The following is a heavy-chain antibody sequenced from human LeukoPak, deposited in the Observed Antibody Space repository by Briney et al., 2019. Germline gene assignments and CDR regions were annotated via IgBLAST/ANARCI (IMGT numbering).Heavy chain of an antibody. J-gene: IGHJ4*02. CDR1: GFTFSSYS. CDR2: ISSNGGNT. D-gene: IGHD6-13*01. V-gene: IGHV3-64D*09. CDR3: VKLSSRVSQTIDY. Sequence: HPGGSLRLSCSASGFTFSSYSMHWVRQAPGKGLEYVSGISSNGGNTYYADSVKGRFIISRDNSKNTLFLQMSSLRLEDTAVYFCVKLSSRVSQTIDYWGQGTLVTASS.